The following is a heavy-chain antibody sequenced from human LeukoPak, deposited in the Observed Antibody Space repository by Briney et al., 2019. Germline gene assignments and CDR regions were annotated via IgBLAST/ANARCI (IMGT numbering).Heavy chain of an antibody. V-gene: IGHV4-39*07. CDR3: ARRGTLKVRGVISYYFDY. J-gene: IGHJ4*02. Sequence: SETLSLTCTVSGDSISSSNYYWSWIRQPPGKGLEWIGEINHSGSTNYNPSLKSRVTISVDTSKNQFSLKLSSVTAADTAVYYCARRGTLKVRGVISYYFDYWGQGTLVTVSS. CDR2: INHSGST. CDR1: GDSISSSNYY. D-gene: IGHD3-10*01.